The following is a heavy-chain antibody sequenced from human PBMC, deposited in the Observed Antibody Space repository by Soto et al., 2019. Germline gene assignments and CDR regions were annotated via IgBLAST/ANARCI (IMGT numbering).Heavy chain of an antibody. CDR2: IKSKTDGGTT. V-gene: IGHV3-15*07. Sequence: EVQLVESGGGLVKPGGSLRLSCAASGFTFSNAWMNWVRQAPGKGLEWVGRIKSKTDGGTTDYAAPVKGRFTISRDDSKNTLYLQRNSLKIEDTALYYCTTDPTGGWFDPWGQGTLVTVSS. J-gene: IGHJ5*02. CDR1: GFTFSNAW. CDR3: TTDPTGGWFDP. D-gene: IGHD4-17*01.